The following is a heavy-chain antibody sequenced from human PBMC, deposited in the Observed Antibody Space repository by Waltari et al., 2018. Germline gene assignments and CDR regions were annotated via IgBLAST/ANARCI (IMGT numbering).Heavy chain of an antibody. D-gene: IGHD2-2*01. CDR1: GFIFSNYG. CDR3: ARSRDGHNHGLS. J-gene: IGHJ4*02. CDR2: IYYDGSVK. V-gene: IGHV3-33*01. Sequence: QVELVESGGGVVQSGRSLRLSCAASGFIFSNYGMHWVRQAPGKGLEWVAGIYYDGSVKHYADAVKGRFTIARDNSTVYLQMDSLRAEDTAVYYCARSRDGHNHGLSWGQGTLVTVS.